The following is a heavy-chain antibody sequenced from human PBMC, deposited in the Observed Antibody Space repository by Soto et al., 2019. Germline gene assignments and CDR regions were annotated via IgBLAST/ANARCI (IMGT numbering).Heavy chain of an antibody. CDR3: ARGIRPDS. V-gene: IGHV4-34*02. J-gene: IGHJ5*01. D-gene: IGHD4-17*01. CDR2: ISHRGST. CDR1: GGSLSVYY. Sequence: QVQLQQWGAGLLKPSETLSLTCAVHGGSLSVYYWGWIRQTPGKGLEWIGEISHRGSTNYNPSLKSRVTISLDTSKNQFSLKLASVTAADTAAYYCARGIRPDSWGQGTQVTVSS.